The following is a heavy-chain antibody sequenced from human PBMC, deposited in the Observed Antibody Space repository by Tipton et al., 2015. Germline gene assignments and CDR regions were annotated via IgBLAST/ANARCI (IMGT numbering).Heavy chain of an antibody. CDR2: ISFSDTT. V-gene: IGHV4-61*01. Sequence: TLSLTCTVSGGSVSSGSYYWSWIRQPPGKGLEWIGYISFSDTTHYNPSLKSRITISLNTSKNQFSLNLNSVTAADTAVYYCARGLLLWFGMSYYWGRLTLVTVSS. D-gene: IGHD3-10*01. CDR1: GGSVSSGSYY. CDR3: ARGLLLWFGMSYY. J-gene: IGHJ4*02.